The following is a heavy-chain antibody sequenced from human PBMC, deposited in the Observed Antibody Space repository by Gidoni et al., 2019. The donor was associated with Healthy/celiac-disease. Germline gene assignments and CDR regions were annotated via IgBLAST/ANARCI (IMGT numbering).Heavy chain of an antibody. D-gene: IGHD6-13*01. CDR3: ARFSSSWYFDY. Sequence: QVQLQQWGAGLLKPSETLSLTCAVYGGSFSGYYWSWIRQPPGKGLEWLGEINHSGSTNYNPSLKSRVTISVDTSKNQFSLKLSSVTAADTAVYYCARFSSSWYFDYWGQGTLVTVSS. CDR2: INHSGST. J-gene: IGHJ4*02. CDR1: GGSFSGYY. V-gene: IGHV4-34*01.